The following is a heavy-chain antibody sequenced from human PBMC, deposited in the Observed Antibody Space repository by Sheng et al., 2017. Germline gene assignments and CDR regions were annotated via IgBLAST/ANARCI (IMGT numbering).Heavy chain of an antibody. Sequence: EVQLVESGGGLVKPGGSLRLSCAASGFTFSSYSMNWVRQAPGKGLEWVSSISSSSSYIYYADSVKGRFTISRDNAKNSLYLQMNSLRAEDTAVYYCARDPLWSNEGNDAFDIWGQGTMVTVSS. CDR1: GFTFSSYS. CDR2: ISSSSSYI. J-gene: IGHJ3*02. V-gene: IGHV3-21*01. CDR3: ARDPLWSNEGNDAFDI. D-gene: IGHD3-10*01.